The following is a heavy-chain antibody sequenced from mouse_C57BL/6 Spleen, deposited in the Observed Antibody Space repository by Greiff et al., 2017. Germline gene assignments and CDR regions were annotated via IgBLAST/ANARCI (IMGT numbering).Heavy chain of an antibody. D-gene: IGHD2-4*01. CDR3: ARDYYWYFDV. J-gene: IGHJ1*03. V-gene: IGHV5-17*01. Sequence: EVQLQQSGGGLVKPGGSLKLSCAASGFTFSDYGMHWVRQAPEKGLEWVAYISSGSSTIYYADTVNGRFTISRDNAKNNLFLQMSGLRSEDAAMYYCARDYYWYFDVWGTGTTVTVSS. CDR2: ISSGSSTI. CDR1: GFTFSDYG.